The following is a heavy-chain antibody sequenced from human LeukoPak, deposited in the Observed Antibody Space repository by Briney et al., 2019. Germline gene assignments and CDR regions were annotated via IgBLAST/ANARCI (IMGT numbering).Heavy chain of an antibody. Sequence: GGSLRLSCAASGFTFSSYSMNWVRQAPGKGLEWVSYISSSSSTIYYADSVKGRFTISRDNAKNSLYLQMNSLRAEDTAVYYCAGDWDGSYYGYWGQGTLVTVSS. D-gene: IGHD1-26*01. CDR1: GFTFSSYS. CDR2: ISSSSSTI. CDR3: AGDWDGSYYGY. V-gene: IGHV3-48*01. J-gene: IGHJ4*02.